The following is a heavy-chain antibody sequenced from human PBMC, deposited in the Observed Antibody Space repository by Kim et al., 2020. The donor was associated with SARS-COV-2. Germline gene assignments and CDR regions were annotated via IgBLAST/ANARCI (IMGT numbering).Heavy chain of an antibody. CDR3: AKEREWGSADGEWDS. CDR2: VSGTGATT. J-gene: IGHJ5*01. D-gene: IGHD3-10*01. V-gene: IGHV3-23*01. Sequence: GGSLRLSCTGTGFSFRTYAISWVRQVPGRGLEWLSSVSGTGATTYYADSVTGRFTISRQNVKDLVHLQLNSLRVEDTAIYYCAKEREWGSADGEWDSWG. CDR1: GFSFRTYA.